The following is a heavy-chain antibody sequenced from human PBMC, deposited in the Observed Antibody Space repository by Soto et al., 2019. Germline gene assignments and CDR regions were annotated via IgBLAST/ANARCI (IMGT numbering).Heavy chain of an antibody. J-gene: IGHJ4*02. CDR3: ARQGRAVSSYYFDY. Sequence: EVPLGESGGGLVQPGGPLGLSGAASGLTFSRYAMHWVRQAPGKGLEYVSSISSNGGGTYYAKSVKCRFTSSIDNSKNTLYLQIASLRAEDMAVYYCARQGRAVSSYYFDYWGQGTLVTVSS. D-gene: IGHD3-10*01. V-gene: IGHV3-64*01. CDR2: ISSNGGGT. CDR1: GLTFSRYA.